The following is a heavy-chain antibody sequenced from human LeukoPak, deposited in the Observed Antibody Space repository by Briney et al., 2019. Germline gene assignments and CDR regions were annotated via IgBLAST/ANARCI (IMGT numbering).Heavy chain of an antibody. D-gene: IGHD3-16*01. CDR2: IWHDGSHK. CDR1: GFTFSTYG. CDR3: ARGWGSNVYASAFDV. Sequence: GGSLRLSCAASGFTFSTYGMHCVRQAPGKGLEWVTVIWHDGSHKDYADSVKGRFTISRDNSKNTLYLQMNDLRAEDTAVYYCARGWGSNVYASAFDVWGQGTMVTVSS. J-gene: IGHJ3*01. V-gene: IGHV3-33*01.